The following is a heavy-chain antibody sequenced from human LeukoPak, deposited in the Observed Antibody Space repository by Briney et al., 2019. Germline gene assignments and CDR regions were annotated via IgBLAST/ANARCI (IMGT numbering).Heavy chain of an antibody. J-gene: IGHJ4*02. V-gene: IGHV3-23*01. CDR1: GFTFNTYA. CDR2: ISGSGGST. Sequence: GGSLRLSCAASGFTFNTYAMSWVRQAPGKGLERVSAISGSGGSTYYADSVKGRFTISRDNSKNTLYLQIHSPRAEDTAVYYCAKGKGSSSSSIDWWGQGTLVTVSS. CDR3: AKGKGSSSSSIDW. D-gene: IGHD2-15*01.